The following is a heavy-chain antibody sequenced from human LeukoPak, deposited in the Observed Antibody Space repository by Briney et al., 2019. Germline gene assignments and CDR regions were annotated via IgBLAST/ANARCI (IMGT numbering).Heavy chain of an antibody. D-gene: IGHD3-10*01. Sequence: SETLSLTCAVYGGSFSGYYWSWIRQPPGKGLEWIGEINHSGSTNYNPSLKSRVTISVDTSKNQFSLKLSSVTAADTAVYYCARVMTRGAFDIWGQGTMVTVSS. CDR1: GGSFSGYY. V-gene: IGHV4-34*01. J-gene: IGHJ3*02. CDR2: INHSGST. CDR3: ARVMTRGAFDI.